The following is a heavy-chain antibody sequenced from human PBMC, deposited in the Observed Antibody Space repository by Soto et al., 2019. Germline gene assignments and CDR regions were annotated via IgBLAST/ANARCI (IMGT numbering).Heavy chain of an antibody. Sequence: QVQLQESGPGLVKPSGTLSLTCAVSGGSISSSSWWTWVRQSPGKVLERIGEIFESGATNYNPSLKSRLTMSVDKSKNQFSLNLSSLTAADTAVDFCTTSHAGELNNWGQGTLVTVSS. D-gene: IGHD1-7*01. CDR1: GGSISSSSW. V-gene: IGHV4-4*02. CDR2: IFESGAT. J-gene: IGHJ4*02. CDR3: TTSHAGELNN.